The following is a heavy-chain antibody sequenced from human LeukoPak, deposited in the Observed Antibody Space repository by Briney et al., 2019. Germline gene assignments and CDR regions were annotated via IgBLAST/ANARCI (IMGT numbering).Heavy chain of an antibody. CDR2: ISYDGSNK. J-gene: IGHJ4*02. CDR3: ARDGGYYGSGSSFDY. Sequence: GRSLRLSCAASGFTFSSYGMHWVRQAPGKGLEWVAVISYDGSNKYYADSVKGRFTISRDNSKNTLYLQMNSLRAEDTAVYYCARDGGYYGSGSSFDYWGQGTLVTVSS. V-gene: IGHV3-30*03. D-gene: IGHD3-10*01. CDR1: GFTFSSYG.